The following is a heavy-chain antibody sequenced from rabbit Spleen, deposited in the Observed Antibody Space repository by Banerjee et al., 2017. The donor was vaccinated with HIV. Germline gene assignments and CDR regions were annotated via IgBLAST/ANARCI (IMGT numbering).Heavy chain of an antibody. Sequence: QEQLVESGGGLVQPGGSLKLSCKASGFDFSSYGVSWVRQAPGKGLEWIGYINPIFANTYYASWVNGRFTISSHNAQNTLYLQLNSLTAADTATYFCVRDKASISGDYGPYYFNLWGLGTLVTVS. CDR3: VRDKASISGDYGPYYFNL. CDR1: GFDFSSYG. V-gene: IGHV1S47*01. CDR2: INPIFANT. D-gene: IGHD1-1*01. J-gene: IGHJ4*01.